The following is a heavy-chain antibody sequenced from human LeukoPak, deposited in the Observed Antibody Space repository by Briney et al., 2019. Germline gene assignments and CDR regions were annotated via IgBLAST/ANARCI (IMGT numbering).Heavy chain of an antibody. J-gene: IGHJ4*02. CDR2: ISSSSSTI. CDR3: ARDPTIFGVVSDY. V-gene: IGHV3-11*04. D-gene: IGHD3-3*01. Sequence: GGSLRLSCAASGFTFSDYYMSWIRQAPGKGLEWVSYISSSSSTIYYADSVKGRFTISRDNAKNSLYLQMNSLRAEDTAVYYCARDPTIFGVVSDYWGQGTLVTVSS. CDR1: GFTFSDYY.